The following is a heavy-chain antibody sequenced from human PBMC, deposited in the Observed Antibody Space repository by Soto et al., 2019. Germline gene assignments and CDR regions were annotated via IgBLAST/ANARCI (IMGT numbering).Heavy chain of an antibody. Sequence: GGSLRLSCVASGFTFTTHTMTWVRQAPGKGLEWVASLNSISNSVYYLDSLRGRFTISRDNSKNSLFLQLNSLRPEDTGFYYCTRTSDYWGPGTLVPVSS. CDR3: TRTSDY. V-gene: IGHV3-21*01. CDR1: GFTFTTHT. J-gene: IGHJ4*02. CDR2: LNSISNSV.